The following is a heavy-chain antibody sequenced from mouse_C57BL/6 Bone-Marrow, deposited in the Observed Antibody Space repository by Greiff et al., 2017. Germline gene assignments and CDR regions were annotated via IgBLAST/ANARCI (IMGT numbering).Heavy chain of an antibody. CDR3: ARASVTTYYAMDY. Sequence: QVHVKQSGAELVRPGTSVKMSCKASGYTFTNYWIGWAKQRPGHGLEWIGDIYPGGGYTNYNEKFKGKATLTADKSSSTAYMQFSSLTSEDSAIYYCARASVTTYYAMDYWGQGTSVTVSS. V-gene: IGHV1-63*01. J-gene: IGHJ4*01. D-gene: IGHD2-2*01. CDR2: IYPGGGYT. CDR1: GYTFTNYW.